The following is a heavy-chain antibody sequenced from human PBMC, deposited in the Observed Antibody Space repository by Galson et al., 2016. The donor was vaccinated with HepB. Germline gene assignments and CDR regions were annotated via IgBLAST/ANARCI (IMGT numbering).Heavy chain of an antibody. V-gene: IGHV3-7*04. Sequence: SLRLSCAASGFTFSYYWMTWVRQAPGKGLEWVATIKFDGSEKNYVDSLKGRFTIPRDNAENSIYLQMNNLRDADTAVYYGARDLRWHDYWGQGTLVTVSS. CDR2: IKFDGSEK. CDR1: GFTFSYYW. D-gene: IGHD4-23*01. CDR3: ARDLRWHDY. J-gene: IGHJ4*02.